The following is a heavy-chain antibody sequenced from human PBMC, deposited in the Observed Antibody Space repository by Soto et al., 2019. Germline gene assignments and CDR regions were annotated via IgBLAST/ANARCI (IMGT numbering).Heavy chain of an antibody. V-gene: IGHV1-2*06. Sequence: QVQLVQSAAEVKKPGASVKVSCKASGYTFIGYYIHWVRQAPGQGLEWMGRINPRSGDTTYAQKFQGRVTMTRDTSISTAYMELSSLRSDATAVYYCGRDGVGATPLGWFDPWGQGSLVTVSS. J-gene: IGHJ5*02. CDR3: GRDGVGATPLGWFDP. D-gene: IGHD1-26*01. CDR1: GYTFIGYY. CDR2: INPRSGDT.